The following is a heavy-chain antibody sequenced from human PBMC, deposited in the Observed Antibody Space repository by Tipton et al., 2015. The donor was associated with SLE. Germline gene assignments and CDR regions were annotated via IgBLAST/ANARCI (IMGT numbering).Heavy chain of an antibody. CDR1: GYSISDYY. J-gene: IGHJ2*01. D-gene: IGHD6-19*01. Sequence: LSLTCAVSGYSISDYYWGWVRQSPGKGLEWVANINEDGSEKYYVDSVEGRFTISRDNAKNSLYLQMNSLRVEDTAVYYCARIGQWLIQGYFDLWGRGTLVTVSS. CDR2: INEDGSEK. CDR3: ARIGQWLIQGYFDL. V-gene: IGHV3-7*01.